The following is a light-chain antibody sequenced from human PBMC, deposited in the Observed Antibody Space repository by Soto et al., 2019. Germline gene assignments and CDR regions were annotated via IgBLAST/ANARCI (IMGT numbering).Light chain of an antibody. J-gene: IGKJ1*01. Sequence: EVVMTQSPTTLSASPGDRATLPCRASQGISNNLAWYQQKPGQAPRLLIYGASTWATGVPVRFRGGGCGTEFTLTISSLQSEDFAVYYCQQYNNWPRTFGQGTKVEIK. CDR3: QQYNNWPRT. V-gene: IGKV3-15*01. CDR1: QGISNN. CDR2: GAS.